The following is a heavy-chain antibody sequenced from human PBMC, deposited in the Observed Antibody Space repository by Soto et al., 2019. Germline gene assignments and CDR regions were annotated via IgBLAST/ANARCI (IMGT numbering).Heavy chain of an antibody. CDR3: ARGSGSLSH. CDR2: FDYSGRT. CDR1: GDSISSSY. D-gene: IGHD1-26*01. V-gene: IGHV4-59*01. J-gene: IGHJ4*02. Sequence: PSETLSLTCTVSGDSISSSYWTWVRQPPGGGLEWIGFFDYSGRTNYNPSLKSRISISVDTSENQFSLNLSYVTAADTAVYYCARGSGSLSHWGQGTLVTVSS.